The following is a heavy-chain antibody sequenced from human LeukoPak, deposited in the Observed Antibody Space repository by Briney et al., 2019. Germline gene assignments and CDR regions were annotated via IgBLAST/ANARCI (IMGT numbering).Heavy chain of an antibody. Sequence: ASVRVSCKASGYTFTSYGISWVRQAPGQGLEWMGWISAYNGNTNYAQKLQGRITMTTDTSTSTAYMELRSLRSDDTAVYYCARDVMIAAAGTVDYWGQGTLVTVSS. V-gene: IGHV1-18*01. J-gene: IGHJ4*02. CDR2: ISAYNGNT. CDR1: GYTFTSYG. CDR3: ARDVMIAAAGTVDY. D-gene: IGHD6-13*01.